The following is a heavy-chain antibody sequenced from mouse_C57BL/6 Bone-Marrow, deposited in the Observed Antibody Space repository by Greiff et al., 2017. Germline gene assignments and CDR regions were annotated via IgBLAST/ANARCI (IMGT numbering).Heavy chain of an antibody. J-gene: IGHJ4*01. CDR1: GYTFTSYW. CDR3: ARRTITTVVATNAMDY. V-gene: IGHV1-64*01. D-gene: IGHD1-1*01. Sequence: QVQLQQSGAELVKPGASVKLSCKASGYTFTSYWMHWVKQRPGQGLEWIGMIHPNSGSTNYNEKFKSKATLTVDKSSSTAYMQLSSLTSEDSAVYYCARRTITTVVATNAMDYWGQGTSVTVSS. CDR2: IHPNSGST.